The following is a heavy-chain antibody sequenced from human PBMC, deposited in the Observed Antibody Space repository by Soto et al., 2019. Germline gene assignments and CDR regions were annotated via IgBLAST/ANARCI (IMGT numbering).Heavy chain of an antibody. CDR3: AKGFGNHWAFDY. CDR2: ISNDGSNK. CDR1: GFSFSTYG. V-gene: IGHV3-30*18. J-gene: IGHJ4*02. Sequence: PGGSLRLSCAASGFSFSTYGMHWVRQAPGKGLEWVAFISNDGSNKYYADSVKGRFTIPRDNSKNTLYLQMNSLRAEDTAVYYCAKGFGNHWAFDYWGQGTLVTVSS. D-gene: IGHD3-16*01.